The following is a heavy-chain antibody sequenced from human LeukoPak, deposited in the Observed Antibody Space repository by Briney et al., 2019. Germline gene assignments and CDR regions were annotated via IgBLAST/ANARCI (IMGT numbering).Heavy chain of an antibody. Sequence: SETLSLTCTVSGGSISSYYWGWIRQPPGKGLEWIGSIYHSGSTYYNPSLKSRVTISVDTSKNQFSLKLSSVTAADTAVYYCARGAEVTHYYYYYMDVWGKGTTVTVSS. CDR2: IYHSGST. D-gene: IGHD5-18*01. V-gene: IGHV4-38-2*02. CDR3: ARGAEVTHYYYYYMDV. J-gene: IGHJ6*03. CDR1: GGSISSYY.